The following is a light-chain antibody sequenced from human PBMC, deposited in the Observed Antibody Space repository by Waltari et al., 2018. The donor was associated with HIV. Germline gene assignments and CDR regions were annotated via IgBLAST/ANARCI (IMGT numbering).Light chain of an antibody. CDR1: VLAKKN. V-gene: IGLV3-27*01. CDR3: YSATDDYRVV. J-gene: IGLJ2*01. Sequence: SYELTQPSSVSVSPGQTARITCSGDVLAKKNARWFQQKSGQAPLVVINKDTERPSEIPERFSGSSSGTTVTLTINGAQVEDEADYYCYSATDDYRVVFGGGTQLTVL. CDR2: KDT.